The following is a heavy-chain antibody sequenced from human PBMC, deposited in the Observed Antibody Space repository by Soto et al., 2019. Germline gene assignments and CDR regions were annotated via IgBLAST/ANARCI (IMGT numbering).Heavy chain of an antibody. CDR2: IWYDGSNK. D-gene: IGHD3-9*01. J-gene: IGHJ6*02. Sequence: PGESLKISCAASGFTFSSYGMHWVRQAPGKGLEWVAVIWYDGSNKYYADSVKGRFTISRDNSKNTLYLQMNSLRAEDTAVYYCARSDKYYDILTGRYYYYGMDVWGQGTTVTVSS. CDR1: GFTFSSYG. CDR3: ARSDKYYDILTGRYYYYGMDV. V-gene: IGHV3-33*01.